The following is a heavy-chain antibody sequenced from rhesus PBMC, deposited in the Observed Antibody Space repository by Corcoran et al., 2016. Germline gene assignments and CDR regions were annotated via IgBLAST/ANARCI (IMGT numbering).Heavy chain of an antibody. V-gene: IGHV3S5*01. Sequence: EVQLVESGGGLVQPGGSLRLSCAASGFTFSSYGMSWVRQAPGKGLEWVSYISNGGGITYYADSVKGRFTISRDNSKNTLSLQMNSLRAEDTAVYYCAKVSDSGYMYFDYWGQGVLVTVSS. J-gene: IGHJ4*01. CDR2: ISNGGGIT. CDR3: AKVSDSGYMYFDY. D-gene: IGHD3-28*01. CDR1: GFTFSSYG.